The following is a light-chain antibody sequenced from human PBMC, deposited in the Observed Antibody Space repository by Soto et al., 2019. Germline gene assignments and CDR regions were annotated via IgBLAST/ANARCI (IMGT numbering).Light chain of an antibody. Sequence: IVLTQSPATLSLSLGERATLSCRASQSLDNTNLAWYQQKHGQTPRLFIHGVSNRATGIPDRFSGSGSETDFTLTITRVEPEDFAVYFCQHYALGLLTFGQGTKVEI. CDR3: QHYALGLLT. J-gene: IGKJ1*01. V-gene: IGKV3-20*01. CDR2: GVS. CDR1: QSLDNTN.